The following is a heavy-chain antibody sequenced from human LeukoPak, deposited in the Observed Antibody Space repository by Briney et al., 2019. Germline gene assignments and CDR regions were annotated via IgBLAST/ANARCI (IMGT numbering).Heavy chain of an antibody. D-gene: IGHD5-12*01. CDR3: ARHEGIVATIRWFDP. CDR2: IYYSGST. Sequence: SETLSLTCTVSGGSISSSSYYWGWIRQPPGKGLEWIGSIYYSGSTYYNPSPKSRGTISVDTSKNQFSLKLSSVTAADTAVYYCARHEGIVATIRWFDPWGQGTLVTVSS. J-gene: IGHJ5*02. CDR1: GGSISSSSYY. V-gene: IGHV4-39*01.